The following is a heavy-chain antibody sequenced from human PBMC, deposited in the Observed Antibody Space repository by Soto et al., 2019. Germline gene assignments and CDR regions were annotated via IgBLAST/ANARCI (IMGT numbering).Heavy chain of an antibody. CDR1: GFTFSSYA. CDR2: ISYDGSNK. Sequence: GGSLRLSCAASGFTFSSYAMHWVRQAPGKGLEWVAVISYDGSNKYYADSVKGRFTISRDNSKNTLYLQMNSLRAEDTAVYYCARDRSLGSSQALDYWGQGTLVTVSS. D-gene: IGHD6-13*01. CDR3: ARDRSLGSSQALDY. V-gene: IGHV3-30-3*01. J-gene: IGHJ4*02.